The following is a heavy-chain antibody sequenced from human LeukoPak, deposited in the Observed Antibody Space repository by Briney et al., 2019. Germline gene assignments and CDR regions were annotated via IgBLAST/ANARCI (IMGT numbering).Heavy chain of an antibody. D-gene: IGHD3-22*01. CDR3: AIPNETYYCDSSGYYY. CDR1: GGSFSSYA. CDR2: IIPIFGTA. V-gene: IGHV1-69*01. J-gene: IGHJ4*02. Sequence: SVKVSCKASGGSFSSYAISWVRQAPGQGLEWMGGIIPIFGTANYAQKFQGRVTITADESTSTAYMELSSLRSEDTAVYYCAIPNETYYCDSSGYYYWGQGTLVTVSS.